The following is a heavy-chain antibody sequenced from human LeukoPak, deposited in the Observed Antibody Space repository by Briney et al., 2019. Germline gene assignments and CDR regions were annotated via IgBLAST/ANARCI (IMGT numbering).Heavy chain of an antibody. CDR2: IIPMFGTA. CDR3: ARGGSYTSSFTY. V-gene: IGHV1-69*05. J-gene: IGHJ4*02. CDR1: GGTFSSYA. D-gene: IGHD6-6*01. Sequence: SVKVSCKASGGTFSSYAISWVRQAPGQGLEWMGGIIPMFGTANYAQKFQGRVTIATDESTSTAYMELSSLRSEDTAVYYCARGGSYTSSFTYWGQGTLVTVSS.